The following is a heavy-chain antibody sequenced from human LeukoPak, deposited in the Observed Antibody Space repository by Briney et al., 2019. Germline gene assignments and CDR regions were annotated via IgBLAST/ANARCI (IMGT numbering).Heavy chain of an antibody. D-gene: IGHD6-19*01. CDR2: IYPGDSDT. V-gene: IGHV5-51*01. Sequence: GESLKISCKGSGYSFTTYWIGWVRQMPGKGLEWMGIIYPGDSDTRYSPSFQGQVTISADKSISTAYLQWSSLKASDTAMYYCARPGYSSGWAFNGFDYWGQGTLVTVSS. CDR1: GYSFTTYW. CDR3: ARPGYSSGWAFNGFDY. J-gene: IGHJ4*02.